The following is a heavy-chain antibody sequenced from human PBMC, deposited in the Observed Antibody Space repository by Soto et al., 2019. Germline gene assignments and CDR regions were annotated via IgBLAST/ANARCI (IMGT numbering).Heavy chain of an antibody. CDR1: GFTFSSYA. Sequence: QVQLVESGRGEVQPGRTLRLSCAASGFTFSSYAMHWVRQAPGKGLEWVAVISYDGSNKYYADSVKGRFTISRDNSKNPLYLQMNSLRAEDTAVYYCASGSWFDPWGQGTLVTVSS. D-gene: IGHD5-12*01. J-gene: IGHJ5*02. CDR3: ASGSWFDP. V-gene: IGHV3-30-3*01. CDR2: ISYDGSNK.